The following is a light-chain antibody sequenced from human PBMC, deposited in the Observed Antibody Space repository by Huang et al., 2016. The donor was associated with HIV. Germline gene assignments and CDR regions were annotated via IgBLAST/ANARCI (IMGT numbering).Light chain of an antibody. J-gene: IGKJ4*01. V-gene: IGKV3-11*01. CDR1: QSITNH. CDR2: DAS. Sequence: IVLTQSPATLSWYLGERVTLSCRASQSITNHLAWYQQRPGQAPRLLIYDASTRVAGVPARFSGSGSGTDFTLTISSREPEDFALYYCQQHDSWLTFGGGTKVEV. CDR3: QQHDSWLT.